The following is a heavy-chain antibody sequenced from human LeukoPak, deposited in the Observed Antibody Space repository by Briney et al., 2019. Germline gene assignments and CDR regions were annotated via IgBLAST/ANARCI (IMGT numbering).Heavy chain of an antibody. CDR3: AKSIAVAGPLDY. CDR1: GSTFSSYA. D-gene: IGHD6-19*01. J-gene: IGHJ4*02. V-gene: IGHV1-69*05. CDR2: IIPIFGTA. Sequence: GSSVKVSSKASGSTFSSYAISWVRPAPGQGLEWMGGIIPIFGTANYAQKFQGRVTITTDESTSTAYMELSSLRSEDTAVYYCAKSIAVAGPLDYWGQGTLVTVSS.